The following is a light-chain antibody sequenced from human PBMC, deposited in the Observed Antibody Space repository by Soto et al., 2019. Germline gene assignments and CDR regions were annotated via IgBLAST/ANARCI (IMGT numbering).Light chain of an antibody. Sequence: QSAVTQPASVSGSPGQSITISCTGTSSDVGSYNYVSWYQQHPGKAPKFMIYDVSNRPSGVSNRFSGSKSGNTASLTISGLQAEDEADYYCSSYTTSNTRQIVFGTGTKVTVL. J-gene: IGLJ1*01. V-gene: IGLV2-14*01. CDR2: DVS. CDR1: SSDVGSYNY. CDR3: SSYTTSNTRQIV.